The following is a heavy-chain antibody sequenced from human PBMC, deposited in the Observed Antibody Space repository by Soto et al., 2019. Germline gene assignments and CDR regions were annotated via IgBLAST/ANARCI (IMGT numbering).Heavy chain of an antibody. CDR1: GGTFSSYT. CDR3: ASQWEQQLVN. D-gene: IGHD6-13*01. CDR2: IIPILGIA. V-gene: IGHV1-69*02. Sequence: QVQLVQSGAEVKKPGPSVKVSCKASGGTFSSYTISWVRQAPGQGLEWMGRIIPILGIANYAQKFQGRVXIXXDKSTSTAYMELSSLRSEDTAVYYCASQWEQQLVNWGQGTLVTVSS. J-gene: IGHJ4*02.